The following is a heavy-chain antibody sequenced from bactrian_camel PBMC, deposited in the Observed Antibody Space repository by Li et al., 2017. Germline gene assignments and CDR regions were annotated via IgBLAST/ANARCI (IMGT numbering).Heavy chain of an antibody. D-gene: IGHD2*01. CDR1: GYHADSYF. V-gene: IGHV3S25*01. J-gene: IGHJ4*01. Sequence: ESGGGSVQAGGSLRLACKESGYHADSYFLAWFRQAPGKEREWVASIHPGGSTTYYADSVKGRFTISQDNAKNTVYLQMNSLKPEDTAMYYCAAHPGPCFYLYRRPQDYTYWGQGTQVTVS. CDR2: IHPGGSTT. CDR3: AAHPGPCFYLYRRPQDYTY.